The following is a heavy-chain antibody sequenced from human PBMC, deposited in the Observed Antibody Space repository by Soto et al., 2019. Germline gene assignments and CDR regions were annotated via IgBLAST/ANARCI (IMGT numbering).Heavy chain of an antibody. Sequence: ASVKVSCKASGYTFTSYAMHWVRQAPGQRLEWMGWINAGNGNTKYSQKFQGRVTITRDTSASTAYMELSSLRSEDTAVYYCARVSFRYYYRDVWGKGTTVTVSS. CDR1: GYTFTSYA. V-gene: IGHV1-3*01. CDR2: INAGNGNT. CDR3: ARVSFRYYYRDV. J-gene: IGHJ6*03.